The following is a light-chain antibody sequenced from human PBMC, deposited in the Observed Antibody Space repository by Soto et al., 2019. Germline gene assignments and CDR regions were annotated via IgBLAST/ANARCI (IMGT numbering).Light chain of an antibody. CDR3: QQYNDSFPYT. J-gene: IGKJ2*01. Sequence: IQLTQSPSTLSASLGDRVTITCRASQSISTWLAWYQQKPGTAPKLLIYKASTLESGVPSRFSGSRSGTEFTLTVSSLQPDDFATYYCQQYNDSFPYTFGQGTKLEIK. V-gene: IGKV1-5*03. CDR1: QSISTW. CDR2: KAS.